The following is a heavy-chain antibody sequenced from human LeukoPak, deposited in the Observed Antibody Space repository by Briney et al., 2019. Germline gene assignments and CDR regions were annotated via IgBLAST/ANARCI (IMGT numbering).Heavy chain of an antibody. J-gene: IGHJ6*02. V-gene: IGHV4-39*07. CDR1: GGSISSSSYY. Sequence: PSETLSLTCTVSGGSISSSSYYWGWIRQPPGKGLEWIGSIYYSGSTYYNPSLKSRVTISVDTSKNQFSLKLSSVTAADTAVYYCARVSLRWPYCSGGSCDDNYYYYGMDVWGQGTTVTVSS. D-gene: IGHD2-15*01. CDR3: ARVSLRWPYCSGGSCDDNYYYYGMDV. CDR2: IYYSGST.